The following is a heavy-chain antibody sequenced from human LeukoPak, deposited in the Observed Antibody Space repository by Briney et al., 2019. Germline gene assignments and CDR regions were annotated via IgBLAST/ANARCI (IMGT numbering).Heavy chain of an antibody. Sequence: GGSLRLSCAASGFTFSSYEMNWVRQAPGKGREWVSYISSSGSTIYYADSVKGRFTISRDNAKNSLYLQMNSLRAEDTAVYYCARVSYSSGWYGGAYFDYWGQGTLVTVSS. J-gene: IGHJ4*02. CDR2: ISSSGSTI. V-gene: IGHV3-48*03. CDR1: GFTFSSYE. D-gene: IGHD6-19*01. CDR3: ARVSYSSGWYGGAYFDY.